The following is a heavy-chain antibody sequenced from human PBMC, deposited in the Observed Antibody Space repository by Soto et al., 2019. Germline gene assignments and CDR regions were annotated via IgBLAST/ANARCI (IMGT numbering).Heavy chain of an antibody. D-gene: IGHD3-22*01. CDR3: ARPRYSFGTSGYYPFDH. Sequence: LSLTCTVSGGSVTNSSYYWGWIRQSPGKGLEWIGSVYYRGRSYSKSSVKSRVTISVDTSKNQFSLNLNSVTASDTAVYYCARPRYSFGTSGYYPFDHWGQGTLVTVSS. CDR2: VYYRGRS. CDR1: GGSVTNSSYY. J-gene: IGHJ4*02. V-gene: IGHV4-39*01.